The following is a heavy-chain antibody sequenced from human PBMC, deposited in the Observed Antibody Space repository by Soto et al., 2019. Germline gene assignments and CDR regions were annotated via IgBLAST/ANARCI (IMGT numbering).Heavy chain of an antibody. V-gene: IGHV3-53*02. D-gene: IGHD2-2*01. Sequence: EVQLVETGGGLIQPGESLRLSCAASGFTVSTNYMSWVRQAPGKGLEWVSVIYSGGNTYYADSVKDRFSMSRDKSKNTLFLQMNGLRAEDTAVYYCGRGSSHSDGILRVDYWGQGTLVTVSS. CDR3: GRGSSHSDGILRVDY. J-gene: IGHJ4*02. CDR2: IYSGGNT. CDR1: GFTVSTNY.